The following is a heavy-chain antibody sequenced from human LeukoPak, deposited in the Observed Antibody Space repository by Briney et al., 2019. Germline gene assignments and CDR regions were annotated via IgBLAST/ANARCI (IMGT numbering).Heavy chain of an antibody. J-gene: IGHJ5*02. CDR3: ARDTSKPGENWFDP. D-gene: IGHD3-10*01. V-gene: IGHV3-66*01. CDR2: IQSGGGT. CDR1: GFTVSSNY. Sequence: GGSLRLSCVASGFTVSSNYMSWVRQAPGRGLECVSFIQSGGGTHYADSVKGRFTISRDNSKNTVYLQMNSLRAEDTAVYYSARDTSKPGENWFDPWGQGTLVTVSS.